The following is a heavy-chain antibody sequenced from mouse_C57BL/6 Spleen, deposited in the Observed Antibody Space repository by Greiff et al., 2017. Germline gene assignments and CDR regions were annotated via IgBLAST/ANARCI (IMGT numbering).Heavy chain of an antibody. V-gene: IGHV1-80*01. CDR1: GYAFSSYW. CDR3: ARTRYSNPHWYFDV. J-gene: IGHJ1*03. D-gene: IGHD2-5*01. Sequence: QVQLKQSGAELVKPGASVKISCKASGYAFSSYWMNWVKQRPGKGLERIGQIYPGDGDTNYNGKFKGKATLTADKSSSTAYMQLSSLTSEDSAVYFCARTRYSNPHWYFDVGGTGTTVTVSS. CDR2: IYPGDGDT.